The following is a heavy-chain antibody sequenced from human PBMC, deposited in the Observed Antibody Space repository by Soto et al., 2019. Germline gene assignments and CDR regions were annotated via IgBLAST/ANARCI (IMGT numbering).Heavy chain of an antibody. CDR2: SSALNGYT. J-gene: IGHJ4*01. V-gene: IGHV1-18*01. CDR1: GFTFTTHG. Sequence: QVQVVQSGNEVKKPGASVKVSCKASGFTFTTHGFTWVRQAPGQGLEWMGWSSALNGYTNYAQNFQGRLTITTDSSTSTAYMELRSLRSDDTAVYYCASATSIAIGLRNWGHGTRVTVSS. CDR3: ASATSIAIGLRN. D-gene: IGHD6-6*01.